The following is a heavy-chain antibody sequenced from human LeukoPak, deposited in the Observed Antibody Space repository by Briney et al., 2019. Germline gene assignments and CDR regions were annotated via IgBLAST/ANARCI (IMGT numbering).Heavy chain of an antibody. D-gene: IGHD3-16*01. CDR2: TSGSADST. J-gene: IGHJ4*02. Sequence: GGSLRLSCVASGFTFQRDGMGWVRQAPGKGLEWVSATSGSADSTHYADSVRGRFTISRENSKNILYLQMNILRAEDTALYYCAKVADVYSVYYFDSWGPGTLVTVSS. CDR1: GFTFQRDG. V-gene: IGHV3-23*01. CDR3: AKVADVYSVYYFDS.